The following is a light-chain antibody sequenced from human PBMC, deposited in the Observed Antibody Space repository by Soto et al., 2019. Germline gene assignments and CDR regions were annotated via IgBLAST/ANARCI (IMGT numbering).Light chain of an antibody. CDR1: QGITNY. V-gene: IGKV1-27*01. CDR2: GAS. J-gene: IGKJ5*01. CDR3: QKYNSAPYP. Sequence: DIQMTQSPSSLSASVGDRVTITCRASQGITNYLAWFQQKPGEVPKLLISGASTLQSGVPSRFSGSGSGTDFTLTISSLQPEDVATYYCQKYNSAPYPFGQGTRLEI.